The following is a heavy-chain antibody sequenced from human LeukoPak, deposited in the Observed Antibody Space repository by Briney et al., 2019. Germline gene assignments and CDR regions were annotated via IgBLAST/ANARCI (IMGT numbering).Heavy chain of an antibody. V-gene: IGHV1-69*06. CDR1: GGTFSSYA. Sequence: ASVKVSCKASGGTFSSYAISWVRQAPGQGLEWMGGIIPIFGTANYARKFQGRVTITADKSTSTAYMELSSLRSEDTAVYYCATARYCSSTSCYAGWFDPWGQGTLVTVSS. D-gene: IGHD2-2*01. CDR2: IIPIFGTA. CDR3: ATARYCSSTSCYAGWFDP. J-gene: IGHJ5*02.